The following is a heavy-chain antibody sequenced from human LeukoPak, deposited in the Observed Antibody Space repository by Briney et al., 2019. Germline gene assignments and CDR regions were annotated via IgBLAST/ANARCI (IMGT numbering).Heavy chain of an antibody. CDR2: INWSGGST. J-gene: IGHJ4*02. V-gene: IGHV3-20*04. CDR3: ARVSDISVAAYFDY. D-gene: IGHD6-19*01. Sequence: GGSLRLSCAASGFTFDDYGMSWVRQAPGMGLEWVSRINWSGGSTGYADSVKGRFTISRDNAKNSLYLQMNSLRAEDTALYYCARVSDISVAAYFDYWGQGTLVTVSS. CDR1: GFTFDDYG.